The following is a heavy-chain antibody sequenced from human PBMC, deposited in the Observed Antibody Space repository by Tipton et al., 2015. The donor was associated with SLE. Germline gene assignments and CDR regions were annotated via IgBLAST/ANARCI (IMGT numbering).Heavy chain of an antibody. CDR2: VYSGDRT. Sequence: GSLRLSCAASGFTVSGDYMSWVRQAPGKGLEWVSIVYSGDRTYYIDSVKGRFTISRDYSKNTLYLQMNSLRAEDTAVYYCAKDRCHDYGDPLHLHYFDYWGQGTLVTVSS. CDR1: GFTVSGDY. D-gene: IGHD4-17*01. J-gene: IGHJ4*02. CDR3: AKDRCHDYGDPLHLHYFDY. V-gene: IGHV3-53*01.